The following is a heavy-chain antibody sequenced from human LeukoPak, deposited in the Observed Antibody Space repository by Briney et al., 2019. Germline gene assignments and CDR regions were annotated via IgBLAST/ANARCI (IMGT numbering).Heavy chain of an antibody. CDR1: GGTFSSHA. CDR3: ARYPLTYYYDSSGYLGYFQH. D-gene: IGHD3-22*01. J-gene: IGHJ1*01. CDR2: IIPIFGTA. V-gene: IGHV1-69*13. Sequence: SVKVSCKASGGTFSSHAISWVRQAPGQGLEWMGGIIPIFGTANYAQKFQGRVTITADESTSTAYMELSSLRSEDTAVYYCARYPLTYYYDSSGYLGYFQHWGQGTLVTVSS.